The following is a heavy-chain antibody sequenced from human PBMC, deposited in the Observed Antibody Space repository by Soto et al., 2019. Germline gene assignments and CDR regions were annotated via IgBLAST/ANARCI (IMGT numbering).Heavy chain of an antibody. CDR1: GGSFSGYH. Sequence: SETLSLTCAVYGGSFSGYHWSWFRQPPGKGLEWIGEINPSGSINYNPSLKSRVTISVDTSKSQFSLKVSSVTAADTAVYYCARDGDTSGYYYFDYWGQGTLVTVSS. CDR2: INPSGSI. J-gene: IGHJ4*02. V-gene: IGHV4-34*01. D-gene: IGHD3-22*01. CDR3: ARDGDTSGYYYFDY.